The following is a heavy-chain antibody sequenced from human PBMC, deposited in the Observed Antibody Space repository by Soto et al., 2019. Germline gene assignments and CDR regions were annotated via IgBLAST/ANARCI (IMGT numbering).Heavy chain of an antibody. CDR2: ISHSGST. J-gene: IGHJ4*02. D-gene: IGHD6-19*01. Sequence: QVQLQQWGAGLLKPSETLSLTCAVYGGSFSGYYWHWIRQPPGKGLEWIGEISHSGSTNYNPSLKSRVTISVDTSKNQFSLKLTSVTAAGTAVYYCARGKGQWVSLAPGYWGQGSLVTVSS. V-gene: IGHV4-34*01. CDR1: GGSFSGYY. CDR3: ARGKGQWVSLAPGY.